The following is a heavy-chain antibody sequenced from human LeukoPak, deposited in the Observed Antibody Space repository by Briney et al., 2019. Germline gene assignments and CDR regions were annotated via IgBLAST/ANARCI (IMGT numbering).Heavy chain of an antibody. CDR1: GFIFSSRA. D-gene: IGHD6-19*01. J-gene: IGHJ4*02. CDR2: SSSDGRYK. CDR3: ASDGGKAVPGTIEY. Sequence: PGGPLRLSCATSGFIFSSRAMHGVRKAPGKGLEWVAVSSSDGRYKDYSDSVKGRFSISRDNYENVLYLQMTSPRPDDSAVYYCASDGGKAVPGTIEYWGQGTLVTVSS. V-gene: IGHV3-30*04.